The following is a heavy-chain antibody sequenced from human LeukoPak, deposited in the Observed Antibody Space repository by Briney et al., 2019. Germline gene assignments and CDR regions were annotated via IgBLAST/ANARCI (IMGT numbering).Heavy chain of an antibody. CDR2: ISYDGSNK. CDR3: AKDGRGWEPPSGYFDY. CDR1: RFTFSSYG. D-gene: IGHD1-26*01. J-gene: IGHJ4*02. Sequence: GGSLRLSCAASRFTFSSYGMHWVRQAPGKGLEWVAVISYDGSNKYYADSVKGRFTISRDNSKNTLYLQMNSLGTEDTAVYFCAKDGRGWEPPSGYFDYWGQGTLVTVSS. V-gene: IGHV3-30*18.